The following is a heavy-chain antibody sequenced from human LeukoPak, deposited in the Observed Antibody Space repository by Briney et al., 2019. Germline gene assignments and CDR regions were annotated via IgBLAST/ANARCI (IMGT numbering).Heavy chain of an antibody. V-gene: IGHV3-48*02. CDR3: ARDKAPAYYYDSSDLDY. D-gene: IGHD3-22*01. CDR2: ISSSSSTI. J-gene: IGHJ4*02. Sequence: GGSLRLSCAASGFTFSSYSMNWVRQAPGKGLEWVPYISSSSSTIYYADSVKGRFTISRDNAKNSLYLQMNSLRDEDTAVYYCARDKAPAYYYDSSDLDYWGQGTLVTVSS. CDR1: GFTFSSYS.